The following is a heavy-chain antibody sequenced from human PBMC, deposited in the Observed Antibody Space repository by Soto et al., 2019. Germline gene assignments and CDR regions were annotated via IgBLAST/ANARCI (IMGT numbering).Heavy chain of an antibody. CDR3: AKRSSSSTFDY. CDR2: ISGSDDST. J-gene: IGHJ4*02. V-gene: IGHV3-23*01. D-gene: IGHD6-6*01. Sequence: EVQLLESGGGLVQPGESLRLSCAASGFTFSSYARSWVRQAPGKGLEWVSVISGSDDSTYYADSVKGRFTISIDNSKNTLYLKMNSLRAEDTAVYYCAKRSSSSTFDYWGQGTLVTVSS. CDR1: GFTFSSYA.